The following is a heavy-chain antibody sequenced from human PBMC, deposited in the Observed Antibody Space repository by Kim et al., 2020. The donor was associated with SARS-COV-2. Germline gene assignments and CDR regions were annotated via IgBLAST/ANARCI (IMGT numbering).Heavy chain of an antibody. Sequence: GESLKISCKGSGYSFTSYWISWVRQMPGKGLEWMGRIDPSDSYTNYSPSFQGHVTISADKSISTAYLQWSSLKASDTAMYYCARHVLFGDCSSTSCYGGGDAFDIWGQGTMVTVSS. CDR1: GYSFTSYW. CDR2: IDPSDSYT. V-gene: IGHV5-10-1*01. D-gene: IGHD2-2*01. J-gene: IGHJ3*02. CDR3: ARHVLFGDCSSTSCYGGGDAFDI.